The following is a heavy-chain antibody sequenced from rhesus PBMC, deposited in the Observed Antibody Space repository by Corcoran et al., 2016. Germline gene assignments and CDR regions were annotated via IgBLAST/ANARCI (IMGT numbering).Heavy chain of an antibody. Sequence: EVKVVETGGGLVQPGGSLKLSCAASGFTFSNYGMSWVRQAPGKRLEWVSISNSGGDGTYYEDPVKGRFTISRDNSKNTLSLQMNSLKTEDAAVYYCAKHGDTYVWAFDYWGQGVLVTVSS. V-gene: IGHV3S5*01. CDR3: AKHGDTYVWAFDY. J-gene: IGHJ4*01. D-gene: IGHD1-38*01. CDR2: SNSGGDGT. CDR1: GFTFSNYG.